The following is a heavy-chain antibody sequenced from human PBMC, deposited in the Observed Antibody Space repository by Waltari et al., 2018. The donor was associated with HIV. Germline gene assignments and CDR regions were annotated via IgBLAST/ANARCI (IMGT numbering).Heavy chain of an antibody. CDR3: ARENGLLAIGGAFDI. J-gene: IGHJ3*02. Sequence: QLLLRESAPGLVKPPETLSLTSTVSGGSISSSTYYWGWIRQPPGKGLEWIGSINYSGSTYYNPSLKSRVTISVDTSKNHFSLKLSSVTAADTAVYYCARENGLLAIGGAFDIWGQGTMVTVSS. CDR1: GGSISSSTYY. D-gene: IGHD5-18*01. V-gene: IGHV4-39*02. CDR2: INYSGST.